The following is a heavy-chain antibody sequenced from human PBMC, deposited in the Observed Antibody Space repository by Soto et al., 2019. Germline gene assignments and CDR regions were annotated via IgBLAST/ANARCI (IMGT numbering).Heavy chain of an antibody. CDR2: ISWNSGSI. Sequence: EVQLVESGGGLVQPGRTLRLSCAASGFTFDDYAMHWVRQAPGKGLEWVSGISWNSGSIGYADSVKGRFTISRYNAKNTLYLQMSSLRAEDTDSYNCAKGGQLLTEGGGYWGQGTLVTVSS. CDR3: AKGGQLLTEGGGY. CDR1: GFTFDDYA. D-gene: IGHD2-2*01. V-gene: IGHV3-9*01. J-gene: IGHJ4*02.